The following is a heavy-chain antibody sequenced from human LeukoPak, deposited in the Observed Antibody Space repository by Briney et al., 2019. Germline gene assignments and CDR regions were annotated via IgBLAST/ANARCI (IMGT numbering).Heavy chain of an antibody. CDR1: GFTFSSYS. CDR3: ASLIVVVPATHITGGWFDP. CDR2: ISSTSSTI. Sequence: GGSLRLSCAASGFTFSSYSMNWVRQAPGKGLELVPYISSTSSTIYYADSVKGRFTISRDNAKNSLYLQMNSLRAEDTAVYYCASLIVVVPATHITGGWFDPWGQGTLVTVSS. J-gene: IGHJ5*02. V-gene: IGHV3-48*04. D-gene: IGHD2-2*01.